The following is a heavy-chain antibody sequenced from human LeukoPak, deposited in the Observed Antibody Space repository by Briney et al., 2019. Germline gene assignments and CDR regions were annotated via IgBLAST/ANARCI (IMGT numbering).Heavy chain of an antibody. CDR2: IYYSGST. J-gene: IGHJ6*03. Sequence: PSEPLSLTCTVSGGSISSYYWSWIRQPPGKGLEWFGYIYYSGSTNYNPSLKSRVSISVDTSKNQFSLKLSSVTAADTAVYYCARSRGGNYDYYYYYYMDVWGKGTTVTVSS. D-gene: IGHD4-23*01. CDR1: GGSISSYY. CDR3: ARSRGGNYDYYYYYYMDV. V-gene: IGHV4-59*01.